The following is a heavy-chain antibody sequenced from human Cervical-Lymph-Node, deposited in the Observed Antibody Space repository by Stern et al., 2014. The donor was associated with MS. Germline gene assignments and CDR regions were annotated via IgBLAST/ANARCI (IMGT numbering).Heavy chain of an antibody. CDR2: INPSDGST. CDR1: GYTFTSSY. D-gene: IGHD3-22*01. CDR3: TTQGSGYFDP. Sequence: QLVQSGAEVKKPGASVKVSCKASGYTFTSSYIHWVRQAPGQGLEWMGIINPSDGSTSYAQKFQGRVSMTRDTSTSTVYMELSSLRSDDTAMYYCTTQGSGYFDPWGQGTLVTVSS. V-gene: IGHV1-46*01. J-gene: IGHJ5*02.